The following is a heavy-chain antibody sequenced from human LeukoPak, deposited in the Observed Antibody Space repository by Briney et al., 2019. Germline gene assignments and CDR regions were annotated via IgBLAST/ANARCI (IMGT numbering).Heavy chain of an antibody. Sequence: ASVCVSSPASGHTFTSYVINWVRQAPGHGLEWMGWMNPNSGNTGYAQKFQGRVTMTRNTSISTAYMELSSLRAGDTAVYYCARALQPHYYYYYMYVGGKGTTVTVSS. J-gene: IGHJ6*03. CDR1: GHTFTSYV. D-gene: IGHD4-11*01. V-gene: IGHV1-8*01. CDR2: MNPNSGNT. CDR3: ARALQPHYYYYYMYV.